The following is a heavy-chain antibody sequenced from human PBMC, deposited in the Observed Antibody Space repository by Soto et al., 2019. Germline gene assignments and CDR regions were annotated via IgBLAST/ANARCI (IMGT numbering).Heavy chain of an antibody. CDR3: ARSPAQSGVNRRITIFGVAIPCCDI. Sequence: ASVKVSCKASGGTFSSYAISWVRQAPGQGLEWMGGIIPIFGTANYAQKFQGRVTITADESTSTAYMELSSLRSEDTAVYYCARSPAQSGVNRRITIFGVAIPCCDIWGQGTMVTVSS. V-gene: IGHV1-69*13. D-gene: IGHD3-3*01. J-gene: IGHJ3*02. CDR2: IIPIFGTA. CDR1: GGTFSSYA.